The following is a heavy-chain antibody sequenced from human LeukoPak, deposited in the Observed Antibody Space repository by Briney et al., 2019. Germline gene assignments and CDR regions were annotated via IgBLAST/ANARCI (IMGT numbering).Heavy chain of an antibody. CDR1: GGSFSGFY. V-gene: IGHV4-59*01. Sequence: KPSETLSLTCAVYGGSFSGFYWSWIRQPPGKGLEWIGYIYYSGSTNYNPSLKSRVTISVDTSKNQFSLKLSSVTAADTAVYYCARHGTSGTNLNWFDPWGQGTLVTVSS. D-gene: IGHD1-1*01. J-gene: IGHJ5*02. CDR2: IYYSGST. CDR3: ARHGTSGTNLNWFDP.